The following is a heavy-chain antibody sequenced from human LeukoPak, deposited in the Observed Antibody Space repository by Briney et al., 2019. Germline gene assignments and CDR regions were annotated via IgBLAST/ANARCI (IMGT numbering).Heavy chain of an antibody. CDR3: ARGRLVVVVAATRGSWFDP. J-gene: IGHJ5*02. Sequence: SETLSLTCAVYGGSFSSYYWSWIRQPPGKGLEWIGEINHSGSTNYNPSLKSRVTISVDTSENQFSLKLSSVTAADTAVYYCARGRLVVVVAATRGSWFDPWGQGTLVTVSS. D-gene: IGHD2-15*01. CDR1: GGSFSSYY. CDR2: INHSGST. V-gene: IGHV4-34*01.